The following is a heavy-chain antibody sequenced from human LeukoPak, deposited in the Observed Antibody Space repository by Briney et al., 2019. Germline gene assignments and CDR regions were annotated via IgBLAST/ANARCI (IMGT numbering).Heavy chain of an antibody. V-gene: IGHV3-30*01. CDR3: AREGEFTVETYYYYYDIDV. Sequence: GESLRLSCAASGFTFSSYAMHWVRLAQGTGIEREAVISYDGSNKYYAEDGKSRFTISRDNCKNTLYLQMNSLRSEDTAVYYCAREGEFTVETYYYYYDIDVWGKGTTVTVSS. J-gene: IGHJ6*03. D-gene: IGHD4-23*01. CDR1: GFTFSSYA. CDR2: ISYDGSNK.